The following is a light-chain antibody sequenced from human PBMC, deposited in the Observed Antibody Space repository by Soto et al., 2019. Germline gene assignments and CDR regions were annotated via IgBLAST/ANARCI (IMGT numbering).Light chain of an antibody. CDR2: DVN. CDR3: SAYSTGSTPVL. J-gene: IGLJ3*02. V-gene: IGLV2-14*03. Sequence: QSALIQPASVSGSPGQSITISCTGTSSDVGSTFNYVSWYQHHPGKAPRLIMSDVNHRPSGVSDRFSGSKSGNTASLTISGLQAEDEAHYFCSAYSTGSTPVLFGGGTKLTVL. CDR1: SSDVGSTFNY.